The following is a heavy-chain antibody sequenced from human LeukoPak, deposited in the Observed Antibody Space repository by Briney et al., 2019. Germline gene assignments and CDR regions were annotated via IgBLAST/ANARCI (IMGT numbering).Heavy chain of an antibody. D-gene: IGHD4-17*01. CDR1: GFTVSSNS. Sequence: GSLRLSCTVSGFTVSSNSMSWVRQAPGKGLEWVSFIYSGGNTHYSDSVKGRFTISRDNSKNTLYLQMNTLRAEDTAVYYCARRAGEYSHPYDYWGQGTLVTVSS. V-gene: IGHV3-53*01. CDR2: IYSGGNT. CDR3: ARRAGEYSHPYDY. J-gene: IGHJ4*02.